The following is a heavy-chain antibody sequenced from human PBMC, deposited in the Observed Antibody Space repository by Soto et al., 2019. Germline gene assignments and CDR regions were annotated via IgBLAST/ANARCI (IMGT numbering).Heavy chain of an antibody. CDR2: ISYSGST. Sequence: QVQLQESGPGLVKPSETLSLTCTVSGGSISSYYWSWIRQPPGKGLEWIGYISYSGSTNYNPSLKSRVTISVDTSKNQFSLKLTSVTAADTAVYYCASLRSLGLRDWFDPWGQGTLVTVSS. CDR3: ASLRSLGLRDWFDP. V-gene: IGHV4-59*08. J-gene: IGHJ5*02. D-gene: IGHD5-12*01. CDR1: GGSISSYY.